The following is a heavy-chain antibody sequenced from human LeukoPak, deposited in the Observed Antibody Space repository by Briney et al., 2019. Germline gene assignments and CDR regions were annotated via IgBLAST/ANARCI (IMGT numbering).Heavy chain of an antibody. CDR1: GFTFSSYS. D-gene: IGHD3-3*01. CDR2: ISSSSSYI. CDR3: ARDRTAIFGVVRRYYFDY. Sequence: PGGSLRLSCAASGFTFSSYSMSWVRQAPGKGLEWVSSISSSSSYIYYADSVKGRFTISRDNAKNSLYLQMNSLRAEDTAVYYCARDRTAIFGVVRRYYFDYWGQGTLVTVSS. J-gene: IGHJ4*02. V-gene: IGHV3-21*01.